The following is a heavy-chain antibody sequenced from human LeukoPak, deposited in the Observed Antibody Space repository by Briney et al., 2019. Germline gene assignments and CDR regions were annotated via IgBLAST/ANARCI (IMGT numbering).Heavy chain of an antibody. CDR3: TRAEVYYYDTTGMDV. V-gene: IGHV3-49*04. Sequence: GRSLRLSCTASGFTFGDYAMSWVRQAPGKGLEWVGFIRSKAYGGTTEYAASVKGRFTISRDDSKSIAYLQMNSLKAEDTAVYYCTRAEVYYYDTTGMDVWGQGTTVTVSS. D-gene: IGHD3-22*01. CDR2: IRSKAYGGTT. J-gene: IGHJ6*02. CDR1: GFTFGDYA.